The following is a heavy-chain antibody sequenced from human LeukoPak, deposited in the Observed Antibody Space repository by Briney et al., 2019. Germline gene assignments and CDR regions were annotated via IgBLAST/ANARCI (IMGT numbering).Heavy chain of an antibody. CDR1: GFTFSSYG. V-gene: IGHV3-23*01. Sequence: HSGGSLRLSCAASGFTFSSYGMSWVRQAPGKGLEWVSAISGSGGSTYYADSLKGRFTISRDNAKNSLYLQMNSLRAEDTAVYYCARTYFGSGNTLVHWGQGTLVTVSS. D-gene: IGHD3-10*01. J-gene: IGHJ4*02. CDR2: ISGSGGST. CDR3: ARTYFGSGNTLVH.